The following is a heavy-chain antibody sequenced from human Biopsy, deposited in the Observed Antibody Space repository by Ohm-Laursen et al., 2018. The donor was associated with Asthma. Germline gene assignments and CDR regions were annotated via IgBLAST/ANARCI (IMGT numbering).Heavy chain of an antibody. V-gene: IGHV1-69*06. CDR3: ASPSSSREILYYYYNMDI. J-gene: IGHJ6*02. Sequence: SSVKVSCKASGGMFGNYAISWVRQAPGLGLEWMGGISPIFGSSNYAQKFQGRVTISADIFTKTAYLEVSSLRSDDTAVYYCASPSSSREILYYYYNMDIWGQGTTVTV. D-gene: IGHD6-13*01. CDR1: GGMFGNYA. CDR2: ISPIFGSS.